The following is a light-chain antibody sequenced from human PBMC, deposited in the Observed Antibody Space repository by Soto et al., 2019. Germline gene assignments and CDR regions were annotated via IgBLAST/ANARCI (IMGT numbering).Light chain of an antibody. CDR2: EVS. V-gene: IGLV2-8*01. CDR1: SSDVGGYNY. CDR3: SSYAGSNNPWVV. Sequence: QSALTQPPSASGSPGQSVTISCTGTSSDVGGYNYVSWYQQHPGKAPKLMIYEVSKRPSGAPDRFSGSKSGNPASLTASGLQAEDEADYYCSSYAGSNNPWVVFGGGTQLTVL. J-gene: IGLJ2*01.